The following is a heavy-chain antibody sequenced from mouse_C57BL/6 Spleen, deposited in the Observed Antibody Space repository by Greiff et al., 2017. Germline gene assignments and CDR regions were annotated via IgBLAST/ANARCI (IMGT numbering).Heavy chain of an antibody. CDR3: ARGATVVAPFDY. D-gene: IGHD1-1*01. J-gene: IGHJ2*01. CDR2: IDPSDSYT. V-gene: IGHV1-50*01. CDR1: GYTFTSYW. Sequence: QVQLQQPGAELVKPGASVKLSCKASGYTFTSYWLQWVKQRPGPGLEWIGEIDPSDSYTNYNQKFKGKATLTVDTSSSTAYMQLSSLTSEDSAVYYCARGATVVAPFDYWGQGTTLTVSS.